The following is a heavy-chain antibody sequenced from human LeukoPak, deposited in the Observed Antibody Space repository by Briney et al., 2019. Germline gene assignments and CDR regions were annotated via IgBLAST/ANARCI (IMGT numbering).Heavy chain of an antibody. Sequence: GGSLRLSCAASGFTVSSNYMSWVRQAPGKGLEWVSVIYSGGSTDYADSVKGRFTISRDNSKNTLYLQMNSLSAEDTAVYYCARDRPFDYWGQGTLVTVSS. D-gene: IGHD6-6*01. CDR2: IYSGGST. CDR3: ARDRPFDY. V-gene: IGHV3-66*01. J-gene: IGHJ4*02. CDR1: GFTVSSNY.